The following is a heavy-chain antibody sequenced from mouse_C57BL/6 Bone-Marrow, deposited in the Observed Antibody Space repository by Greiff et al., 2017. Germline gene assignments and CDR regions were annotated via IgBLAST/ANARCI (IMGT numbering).Heavy chain of an antibody. J-gene: IGHJ2*01. CDR2: IDPENGDT. CDR3: TTVVHY. CDR1: GFNIKDDY. V-gene: IGHV14-4*01. Sequence: EVKLEESGAELVRPGASVKLSCTASGFNIKDDYMHWVKQRPEQGLEWIGWIDPENGDTEYASKFLGKATITADTSANTAYLQLSSLTSEDTAVYYCTTVVHYWGQGTTLTVSS. D-gene: IGHD1-1*01.